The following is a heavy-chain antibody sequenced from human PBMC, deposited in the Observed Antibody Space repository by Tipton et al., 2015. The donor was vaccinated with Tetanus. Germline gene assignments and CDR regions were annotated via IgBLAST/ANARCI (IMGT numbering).Heavy chain of an antibody. D-gene: IGHD5-12*01. J-gene: IGHJ4*02. CDR2: INPDGRRT. CDR3: VSRYSNAWYYFDI. Sequence: SLRLSCAASGFTSESHYMHWVRQTPGKGLLWISRINPDGRRTNYADSVKGRFTISRDNAKNSLLLEMSSLRVEDTAVYFCVSRYSNAWYYFDIWGQGTPVTVSS. V-gene: IGHV3-74*01. CDR1: GFTSESHY.